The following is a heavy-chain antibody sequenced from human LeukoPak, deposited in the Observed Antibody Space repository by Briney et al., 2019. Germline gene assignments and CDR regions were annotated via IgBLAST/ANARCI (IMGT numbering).Heavy chain of an antibody. CDR3: VAVAGTKPLFLFDC. V-gene: IGHV3-11*04. J-gene: IGHJ4*02. D-gene: IGHD6-19*01. Sequence: PGGSLRLSCAASGFTSSDYYMSWIRQAPGKGLEWVSYISSSGSTIYYADSVKGRFTISRDNAKNSLYLQMNSLRAEDAAVYYCVAVAGTKPLFLFDCWGQGTLVTVSS. CDR2: ISSSGSTI. CDR1: GFTSSDYY.